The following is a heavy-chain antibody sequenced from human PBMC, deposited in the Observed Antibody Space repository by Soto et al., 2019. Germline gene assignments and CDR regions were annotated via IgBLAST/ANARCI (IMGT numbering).Heavy chain of an antibody. CDR3: AGEVDDFWSGYHTALDY. CDR2: INSDGSST. J-gene: IGHJ4*02. Sequence: EVQLVESGGGLVQPGGSLRLSCAASGFTFSSYWMHWVRQAPGKGLVWVSRINSDGSSTSYADSVKGRFTISRDNAKNTLYLQMNSLRAEDTAVYYCAGEVDDFWSGYHTALDYWGQGTLVTVSS. V-gene: IGHV3-74*01. CDR1: GFTFSSYW. D-gene: IGHD3-3*01.